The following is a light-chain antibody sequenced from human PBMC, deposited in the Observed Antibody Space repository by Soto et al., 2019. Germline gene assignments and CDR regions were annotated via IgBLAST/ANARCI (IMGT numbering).Light chain of an antibody. CDR2: KAS. Sequence: DIQMTQSPSTLSASVGDRVTITCRASQSISSWLAWYQQKPGKAPKLLIYKASSFESGVPSRFSGSGSGTEFTLTISSLQPDDFATYYCQQYNSYSPSTFGQGTKLEIK. J-gene: IGKJ2*01. CDR1: QSISSW. V-gene: IGKV1-5*03. CDR3: QQYNSYSPST.